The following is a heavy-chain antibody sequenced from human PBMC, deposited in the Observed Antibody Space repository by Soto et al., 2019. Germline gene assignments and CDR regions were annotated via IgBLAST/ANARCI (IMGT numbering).Heavy chain of an antibody. V-gene: IGHV4-59*08. CDR2: FYYSGTT. CDR1: GGSISNYY. Sequence: QVQLQESGPGLVKPLETLSLTCAVSGGSISNYYWSWIRQTPGKRLEWIGYFYYSGTTKYNPSLMSRVTISEDPSKTQFSLELPSVTAADTAVYYCARQPPGGDDSFDVWGQGTMVTVSS. J-gene: IGHJ3*01. CDR3: ARQPPGGDDSFDV. D-gene: IGHD3-16*01.